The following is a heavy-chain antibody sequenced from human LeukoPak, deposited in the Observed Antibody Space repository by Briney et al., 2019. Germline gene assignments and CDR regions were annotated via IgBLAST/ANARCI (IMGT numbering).Heavy chain of an antibody. CDR3: AKDGVILAPGVYWYMDV. Sequence: GGSLRLSCVGSTFTLSDYGMHWVRQAPGKGLEWVAFIRNDGAKTYYADSAKGRFTISRDNSRNTLYLQMNSLTAEDTAVFYCAKDGVILAPGVYWYMDVWGRGTTVTVSS. CDR2: IRNDGAKT. J-gene: IGHJ6*03. V-gene: IGHV3-30*02. CDR1: TFTLSDYG. D-gene: IGHD3-16*02.